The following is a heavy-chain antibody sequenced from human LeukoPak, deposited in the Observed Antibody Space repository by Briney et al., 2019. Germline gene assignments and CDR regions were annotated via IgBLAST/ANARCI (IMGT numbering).Heavy chain of an antibody. J-gene: IGHJ4*02. Sequence: SETLSLTCTVSGGSISSGSYYWSWIRQPAGKGLEWIGRIYTSGSTNYNPSLKSRVTISVDTSKNQFSLKLSSVTAADTAVYYCARDKRQWLEYYFDYWGQGTLVTVSS. CDR3: ARDKRQWLEYYFDY. CDR2: IYTSGST. V-gene: IGHV4-61*02. D-gene: IGHD6-19*01. CDR1: GGSISSGSYY.